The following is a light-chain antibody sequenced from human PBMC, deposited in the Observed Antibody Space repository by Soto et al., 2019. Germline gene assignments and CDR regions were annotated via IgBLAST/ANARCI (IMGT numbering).Light chain of an antibody. CDR1: QSISSK. Sequence: DILMTQSPSTLSMSPGERATLSCRASQSISSKLAWYQQKPGQAPKLLIYDASTRDTGVPSRFSGSGSGTEFTLTISSLQSEHFAVYYCQQYNSWPLAFGQGTKVEIK. J-gene: IGKJ4*01. CDR3: QQYNSWPLA. V-gene: IGKV3-15*01. CDR2: DAS.